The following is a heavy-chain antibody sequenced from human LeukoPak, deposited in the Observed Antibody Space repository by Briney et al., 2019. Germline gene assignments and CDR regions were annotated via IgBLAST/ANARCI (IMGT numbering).Heavy chain of an antibody. Sequence: SETLSLTCNVSGASMRSHYWSWIRQPPAKGLEWIGYIYHSRNTNYSRSLESRVTMSVDESKNQFSLRVHFVSAADTAVYYCASTRRAAVAGRFDSWGQGTLVTVSS. D-gene: IGHD6-19*01. CDR2: IYHSRNT. CDR1: GASMRSHY. V-gene: IGHV4-4*09. CDR3: ASTRRAAVAGRFDS. J-gene: IGHJ4*02.